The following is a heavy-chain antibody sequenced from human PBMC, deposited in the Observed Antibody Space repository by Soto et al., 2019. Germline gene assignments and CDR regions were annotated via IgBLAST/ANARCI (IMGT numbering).Heavy chain of an antibody. V-gene: IGHV3-23*01. CDR1: RFTFTNYA. CDR2: VSSSDTT. Sequence: PVGSLRLSCAASRFTFTNYAMSWVRQTPGKEIEWVSTVSSSDTTYYADSVKGRFTISRDNSKSTLYLQMGSLRAEDTAVYYCARNLLWFGALFCFDSWGQGTLVTVSS. CDR3: ARNLLWFGALFCFDS. D-gene: IGHD3-10*01. J-gene: IGHJ4*02.